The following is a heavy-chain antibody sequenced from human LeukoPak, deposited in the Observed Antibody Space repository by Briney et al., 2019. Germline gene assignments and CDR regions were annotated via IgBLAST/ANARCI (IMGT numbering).Heavy chain of an antibody. D-gene: IGHD3-9*01. CDR2: IYYSGST. V-gene: IGHV4-59*01. CDR1: GGSISSYY. Sequence: PSETLSLTCTVSGGSISSYYWSWLRQPPGKGLEWIGYIYYSGSTNYNPSLKSRVTISVDTSKNQCSLKLSSVTAADTAVYYCARGGAYYDILTGYSYNWFDPWGQGTLVTVSS. J-gene: IGHJ5*02. CDR3: ARGGAYYDILTGYSYNWFDP.